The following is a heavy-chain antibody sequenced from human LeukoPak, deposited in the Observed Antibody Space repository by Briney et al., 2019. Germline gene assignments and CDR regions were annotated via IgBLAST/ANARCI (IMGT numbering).Heavy chain of an antibody. CDR3: ARHHRKYSGSLRGALDY. CDR2: IYPGDSDT. D-gene: IGHD1-26*01. CDR1: GYSFTSYW. J-gene: IGHJ4*02. Sequence: GESLKISCKGSGYSFTSYWIGWVRQPPGKGLEWMGIIYPGDSDTRYSPSFQGQVTISADKSINTAYLQWSSLKASDTATYYCARHHRKYSGSLRGALDYWGQGTLVTVSS. V-gene: IGHV5-51*01.